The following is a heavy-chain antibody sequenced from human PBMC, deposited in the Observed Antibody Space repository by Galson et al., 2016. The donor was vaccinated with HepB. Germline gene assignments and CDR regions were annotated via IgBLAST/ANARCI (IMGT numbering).Heavy chain of an antibody. CDR3: ARDWLVATVGCFDY. CDR1: GFNFGDND. CDR2: ISRSGRTI. Sequence: SLRLSCAASGFNFGDNDMNWVRQAPGGGLEWISYISRSGRTIKYADSVKGRFTISRDNGKNSLYLQMHSLRDDDTAVYYCARDWLVATVGCFDYWGQGTPVTVSS. D-gene: IGHD6-19*01. J-gene: IGHJ4*02. V-gene: IGHV3-48*03.